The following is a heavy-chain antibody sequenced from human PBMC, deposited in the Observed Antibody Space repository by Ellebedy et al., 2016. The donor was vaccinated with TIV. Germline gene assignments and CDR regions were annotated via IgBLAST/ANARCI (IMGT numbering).Heavy chain of an antibody. CDR1: GGSISSSSYY. D-gene: IGHD6-19*01. CDR2: IYYSGST. J-gene: IGHJ4*02. V-gene: IGHV4-39*01. Sequence: SETLSLXCTVSGGSISSSSYYWGWIRQPPGKGLEWIGSIYYSGSTYYNPSLKSRVTISVDTSKNQFSLKLSSVTAADTAVYYCARLAGGWPPDFDYWGQGTLVTVSS. CDR3: ARLAGGWPPDFDY.